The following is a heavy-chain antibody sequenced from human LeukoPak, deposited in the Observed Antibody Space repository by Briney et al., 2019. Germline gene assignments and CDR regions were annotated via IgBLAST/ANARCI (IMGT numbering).Heavy chain of an antibody. V-gene: IGHV3-7*01. CDR2: IKQDGSDK. Sequence: PGDSLRLSCAASGFTFTKYWMTWVRQAPGKGLEWVGNIKQDGSDKNYMDSVKGRFTISRDNTKNSVYLQMSSLRAEDTAVYYCAKIWFGELYYYYYMDVWGKGTTVTVSS. CDR3: AKIWFGELYYYYYMDV. D-gene: IGHD3-10*01. CDR1: GFTFTKYW. J-gene: IGHJ6*03.